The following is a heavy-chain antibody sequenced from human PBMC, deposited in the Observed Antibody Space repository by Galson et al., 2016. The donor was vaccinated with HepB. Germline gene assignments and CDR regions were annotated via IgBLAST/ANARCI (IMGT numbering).Heavy chain of an antibody. CDR1: GDSIDTRTRH. CDR2: VYYSGNT. Sequence: SETLSLTCTVSGDSIDTRTRHWGWIRQPPGKGLEWIGSVYYSGNTYYNPSLNSRVTMSVDTSTNQFSLRLTSVTAADTAVYYCARRHEYCPPVGCSVDYWGQGTLVSVSS. J-gene: IGHJ4*02. CDR3: ARRHEYCPPVGCSVDY. V-gene: IGHV4-39*01. D-gene: IGHD2/OR15-2a*01.